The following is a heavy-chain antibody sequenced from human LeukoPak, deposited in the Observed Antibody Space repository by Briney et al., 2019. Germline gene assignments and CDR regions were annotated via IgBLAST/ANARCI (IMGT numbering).Heavy chain of an antibody. J-gene: IGHJ5*02. D-gene: IGHD3-22*01. V-gene: IGHV3-53*01. Sequence: GGSLRPSCAASGFTISSNYMSWVRQAPGKGLEWGSVIYSGGSTYYADSVKGRFTISRDNSKNTLYLQMNSLRAEDTAVYYCARENYYDRNWFDPWGQGTLVTVSS. CDR1: GFTISSNY. CDR3: ARENYYDRNWFDP. CDR2: IYSGGST.